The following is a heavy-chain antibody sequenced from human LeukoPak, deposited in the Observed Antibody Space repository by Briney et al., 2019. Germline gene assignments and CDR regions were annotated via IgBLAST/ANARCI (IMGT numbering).Heavy chain of an antibody. D-gene: IGHD2-2*01. Sequence: GGSLRLSCVPSGFSFSSYGTYWVREAPGKGVGWVTFIWYEGSSIHSADSVKGRFTISRDNSKNTLYLQMNSLRAEDTAVYYCARLYCSSTTCSHGHSYGYFDYWAQGALVTVSS. CDR3: ARLYCSSTTCSHGHSYGYFDY. CDR1: GFSFSSYG. CDR2: IWYEGSSI. J-gene: IGHJ4*02. V-gene: IGHV3-30*02.